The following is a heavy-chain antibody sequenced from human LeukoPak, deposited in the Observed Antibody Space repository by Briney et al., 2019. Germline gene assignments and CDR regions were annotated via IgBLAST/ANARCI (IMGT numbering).Heavy chain of an antibody. Sequence: ASVKVSCKASGYTFTGYYMHWVRQAPGQGLEWMGWINPNSGGTNYAQKFQGRVTMTRDTSISTAYMELSRLRSDDTAVYYCARDVPTVQLWRTDAFDIWGQGTMVAVSS. D-gene: IGHD5-18*01. CDR2: INPNSGGT. CDR3: ARDVPTVQLWRTDAFDI. J-gene: IGHJ3*02. V-gene: IGHV1-2*02. CDR1: GYTFTGYY.